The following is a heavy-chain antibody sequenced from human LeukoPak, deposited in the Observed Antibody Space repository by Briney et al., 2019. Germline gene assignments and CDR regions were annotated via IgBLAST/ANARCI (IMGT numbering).Heavy chain of an antibody. V-gene: IGHV4-39*01. J-gene: IGHJ4*02. CDR3: ARVIPYYYDRSGYPDY. D-gene: IGHD3-22*01. Sequence: SETLSLTCTVSGGSISSSSYYWGWTRQPPGKGLEWIGSIYYSGITYYNPSLKSRVTISVDTSKNQFSLKLSSVTAADTAVYYCARVIPYYYDRSGYPDYWGQGTLVTVSS. CDR2: IYYSGIT. CDR1: GGSISSSSYY.